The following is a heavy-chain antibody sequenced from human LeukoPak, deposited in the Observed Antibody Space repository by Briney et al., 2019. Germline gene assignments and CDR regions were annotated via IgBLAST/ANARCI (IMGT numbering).Heavy chain of an antibody. V-gene: IGHV3-30*02. Sequence: GGSLRLSCAASEFTFSNYGMHWVRQAPGKGLEWVTFVRSAGNDKYYADSVKGRFTISRDNSKNTLYLQMTNLRVEDTAIYYCATAGLDYWGQGSLVTVSS. CDR1: EFTFSNYG. CDR3: ATAGLDY. CDR2: VRSAGNDK. J-gene: IGHJ4*02. D-gene: IGHD2-21*02.